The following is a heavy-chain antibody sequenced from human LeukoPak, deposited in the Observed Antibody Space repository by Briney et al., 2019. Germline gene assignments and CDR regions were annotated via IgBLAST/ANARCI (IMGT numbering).Heavy chain of an antibody. Sequence: GGSLRLSCAATGFTFDDYAMHWVRQAPGKGLEWVSLISWDGGSTYYADSVKGRFTISRDNSKNTLYLQMNSLRAEDTAVYYCAKAGKAAGTYYYGMYVWGQGTTVTVSS. CDR2: ISWDGGST. D-gene: IGHD6-13*01. CDR1: GFTFDDYA. V-gene: IGHV3-43D*03. CDR3: AKAGKAAGTYYYGMYV. J-gene: IGHJ6*02.